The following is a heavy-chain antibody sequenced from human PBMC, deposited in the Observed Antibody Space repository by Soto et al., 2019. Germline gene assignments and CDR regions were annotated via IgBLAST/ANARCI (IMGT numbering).Heavy chain of an antibody. CDR1: GGTFSSYA. V-gene: IGHV1-69*13. J-gene: IGHJ4*02. CDR3: LITIFGVVITHFDY. CDR2: IIPIFGTA. D-gene: IGHD3-3*01. Sequence: ASVKVSCKASGGTFSSYAISWVRQAPGQGLEWMGGIIPIFGTANYAQKFQGRVTITADESTSTAYMELSSLRSEDTAVYYCLITIFGVVITHFDYWGQGTLVTSPQ.